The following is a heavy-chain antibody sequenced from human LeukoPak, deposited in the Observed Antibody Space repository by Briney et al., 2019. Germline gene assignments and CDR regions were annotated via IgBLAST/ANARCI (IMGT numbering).Heavy chain of an antibody. J-gene: IGHJ4*02. CDR3: AGQLWHDY. CDR1: GFTFSSYW. D-gene: IGHD5-18*01. CDR2: INPDGSTT. Sequence: GGSLRLSCAASGFTFSSYWMHWVRQAPGKGLVWVSRINPDGSTTSYADSVKGRFTISRDSAKNTLYLQMNSLRAEDTAVYYCAGQLWHDYWGQGTLVTVSS. V-gene: IGHV3-74*01.